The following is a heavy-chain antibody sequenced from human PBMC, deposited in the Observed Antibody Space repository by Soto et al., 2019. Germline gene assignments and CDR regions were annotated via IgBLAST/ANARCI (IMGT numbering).Heavy chain of an antibody. CDR1: GGSINTFY. CDR3: AREGSYSAYNFAHGIQLWSFDF. J-gene: IGHJ4*02. CDR2: IFSSGST. Sequence: QVRLQESGPGLLKPSETLSLTCTVSGGSINTFYWSWVRQPAGKGLEWIGRIFSSGSTSFNPSLESRVAMSVDTSKSHFSLNLSSVTAAVMAVYYCAREGSYSAYNFAHGIQLWSFDFWGQGALVTVSS. V-gene: IGHV4-4*07. D-gene: IGHD5-12*01.